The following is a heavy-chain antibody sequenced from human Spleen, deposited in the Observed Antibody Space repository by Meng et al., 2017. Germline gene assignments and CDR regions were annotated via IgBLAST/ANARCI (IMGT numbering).Heavy chain of an antibody. CDR3: ARAPLNYDILTGSPDY. V-gene: IGHV4-4*02. CDR2: IYYSGST. D-gene: IGHD3-9*01. Sequence: QVQLQESGPGLVKPSGTLSLTCAVSGGSINSRNWWSWVRQPPGKGLEWIGYIYYSGSTYYNPSLKSRLTISVDTSKNQFSLKLSSVTAADSAVYYCARAPLNYDILTGSPDYWGQGTLVTVSS. J-gene: IGHJ4*02. CDR1: GGSINSRNW.